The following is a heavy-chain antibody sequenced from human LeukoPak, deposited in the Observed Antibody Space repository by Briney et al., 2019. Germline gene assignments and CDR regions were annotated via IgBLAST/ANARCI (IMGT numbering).Heavy chain of an antibody. V-gene: IGHV1-24*01. CDR1: GYTLTELS. J-gene: IGHJ3*02. CDR3: ATAGSSPQQTYALDI. CDR2: FDPEDGET. D-gene: IGHD6-13*01. Sequence: GASVKVSCKVSGYTLTELSMHWVRQAPGKGLEWMGGFDPEDGETIYAQKFQGRVTMTEDTSTDTAYMELSSLRSEDTAVYYCATAGSSPQQTYALDIWGQGTMVTVSS.